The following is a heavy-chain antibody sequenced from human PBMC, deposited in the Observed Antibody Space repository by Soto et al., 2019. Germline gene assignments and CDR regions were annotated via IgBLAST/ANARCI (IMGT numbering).Heavy chain of an antibody. D-gene: IGHD2-2*01. J-gene: IGHJ6*02. CDR2: IIPMLGTA. V-gene: IGHV1-69*14. CDR3: GTYCLSTKCYPYYYYAMDV. CDR1: GGTLSSYG. Sequence: QVQLVQSGAEVKKPGSSVKVSCKASGGTLSSYGVSWVRQAPGQGLEWMGGIIPMLGTADYAQKFQGRVTITADKSTSTAYMDLSSLRSEDTAVYYCGTYCLSTKCYPYYYYAMDVWGQGTTVTVSS.